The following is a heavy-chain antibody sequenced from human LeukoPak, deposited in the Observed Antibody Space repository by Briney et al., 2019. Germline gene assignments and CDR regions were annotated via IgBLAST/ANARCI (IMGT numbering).Heavy chain of an antibody. Sequence: GGSLRLSCAASGFTFSSYAMHWVRQAPGKGLEWVAVISHDGSNKYYADSVKGRFTISRDNSKNTLYLQMNSLRAEDTAVYYCARDGVAGFAEYFQHWGQGTLVTVSS. CDR2: ISHDGSNK. V-gene: IGHV3-30-3*01. CDR3: ARDGVAGFAEYFQH. CDR1: GFTFSSYA. D-gene: IGHD6-19*01. J-gene: IGHJ1*01.